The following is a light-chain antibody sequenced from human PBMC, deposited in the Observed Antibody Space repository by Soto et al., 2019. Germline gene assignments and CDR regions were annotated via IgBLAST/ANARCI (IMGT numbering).Light chain of an antibody. CDR2: EVS. CDR1: SSDVGGYDY. CDR3: SSYTTSSSYV. V-gene: IGLV2-14*01. Sequence: QSVLTQPASVSGSPGQSITMSCTGTSSDVGGYDYVSWYQQHPGEVPKLIIFEVSSRPACISNRFSASKSGNTASLTISGLQAEDEADYYCSSYTTSSSYVFGTGTKVTVL. J-gene: IGLJ1*01.